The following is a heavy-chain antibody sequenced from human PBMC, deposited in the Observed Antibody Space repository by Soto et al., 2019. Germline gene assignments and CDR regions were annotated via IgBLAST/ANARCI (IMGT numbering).Heavy chain of an antibody. CDR3: ARTDRYDFWSGSLYYGMDV. CDR2: MSSSNEYI. Sequence: PGGSLRLSCAASGFSFSSYTMNWVRQAPGKGLEWVSSMSSSNEYIYYEDSVKGRFTISRDNAKNSLYLQMNSLRDEDTAVYYCARTDRYDFWSGSLYYGMDVWGQGTTVTVSS. CDR1: GFSFSSYT. J-gene: IGHJ6*02. V-gene: IGHV3-21*01. D-gene: IGHD3-3*01.